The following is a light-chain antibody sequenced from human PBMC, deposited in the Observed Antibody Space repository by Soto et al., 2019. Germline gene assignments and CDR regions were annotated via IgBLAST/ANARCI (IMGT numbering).Light chain of an antibody. V-gene: IGLV2-23*03. CDR2: EGS. CDR1: SSDVGSYNL. J-gene: IGLJ2*01. CDR3: CSYAGSSTFVV. Sequence: QSALTQPASVSGSPGQSITISCTGTSSDVGSYNLDSRYQRHPGKAPKLMIYEGSKRPSGVSNRFSGSKSGNTASLTISGLQAEDEADYYCCSYAGSSTFVVFGGGTKLTVL.